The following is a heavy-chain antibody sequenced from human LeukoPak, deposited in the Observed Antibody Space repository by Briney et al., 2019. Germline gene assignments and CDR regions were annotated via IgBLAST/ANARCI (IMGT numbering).Heavy chain of an antibody. D-gene: IGHD2-21*02. CDR1: GYTFTGYY. V-gene: IGHV1-18*04. J-gene: IGHJ4*02. CDR2: ISAYNGNT. Sequence: ASVKVSCKASGYTFTGYYMHWVRQAPGQGLEWMGWISAYNGNTNYAQKLQGRVTMTTDTSTSTAYMELRSLRSDDTAVYYCASLDCGGDCYPSYWGQGTLVTVSS. CDR3: ASLDCGGDCYPSY.